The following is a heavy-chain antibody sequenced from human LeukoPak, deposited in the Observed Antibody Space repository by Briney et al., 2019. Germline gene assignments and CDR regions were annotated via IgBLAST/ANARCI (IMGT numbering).Heavy chain of an antibody. CDR2: XYRSGNT. CDR3: ARDDFEYSVHYGMDV. Sequence: SETLSLTCSVSGGSISTYYWSWIRQPAGKGLXXXGXXYRSGNTNYNPSLQSRVTMSVDTSKNQISLRLRSVTAADTAVYYCARDDFEYSVHYGMDVWGQGTAVTVSS. CDR1: GGSISTYY. V-gene: IGHV4-4*07. J-gene: IGHJ6*02. D-gene: IGHD3-9*01.